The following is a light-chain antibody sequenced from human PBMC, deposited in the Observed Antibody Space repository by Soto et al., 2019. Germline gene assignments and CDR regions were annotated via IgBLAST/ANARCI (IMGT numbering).Light chain of an antibody. Sequence: QSVLTQPPSVSGSPGQSVTISCTGTSGDVGFYNFVSWYQQYPGKAPKLMIYEVSNRPSGVSHRFSGSKSGNTASLTISGLQAEDEGDYYCSSYTSSTTRVFGTGTKVTVL. CDR2: EVS. V-gene: IGLV2-14*01. CDR3: SSYTSSTTRV. J-gene: IGLJ1*01. CDR1: SGDVGFYNF.